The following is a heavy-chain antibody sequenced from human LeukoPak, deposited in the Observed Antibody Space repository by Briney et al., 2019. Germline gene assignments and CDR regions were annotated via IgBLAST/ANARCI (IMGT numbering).Heavy chain of an antibody. CDR1: GGSISSYY. V-gene: IGHV4-59*01. J-gene: IGHJ6*03. Sequence: SETLSLTCTVSGGSISSYYWSWIRQPPGKGLEWIGYIYYSGSTNYNPSLKSRVTISVDTSKNQFSLKLSSVTAADTAVYYCASHDYSSSYYMDVWGKGTTVTISS. CDR3: ASHDYSSSYYMDV. D-gene: IGHD6-19*01. CDR2: IYYSGST.